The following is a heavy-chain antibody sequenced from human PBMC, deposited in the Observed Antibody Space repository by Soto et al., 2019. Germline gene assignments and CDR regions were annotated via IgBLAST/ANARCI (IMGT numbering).Heavy chain of an antibody. CDR1: GGSISSYY. J-gene: IGHJ6*02. D-gene: IGHD3-10*01. V-gene: IGHV4-59*08. CDR2: IYYSGST. Sequence: QVQLQESGPGLVKPSETLSLTCTVSGGSISSYYWSWIRQPPGKGLEWIGYIYYSGSTNYNPSLKRRVTISVDTSKNQFSLKLSSVTAADTAVYYCARKTYYYGSGSYGMDVWGQGTTVTVSS. CDR3: ARKTYYYGSGSYGMDV.